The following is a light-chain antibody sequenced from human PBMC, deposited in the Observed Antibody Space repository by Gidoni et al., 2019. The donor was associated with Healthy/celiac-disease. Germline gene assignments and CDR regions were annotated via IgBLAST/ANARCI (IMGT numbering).Light chain of an antibody. J-gene: IGKJ5*01. CDR1: QSISSH. CDR2: AAS. V-gene: IGKV1-39*01. Sequence: DIQTTQSPSSLSASVGDRVTITCRASQSISSHLNWYQQKPGKAPKLLIYAASSLQSGVPSRFSGSGSGTDFTLTISSLQPEDFATYYCQQSYSTPITFGQGTRLEIK. CDR3: QQSYSTPIT.